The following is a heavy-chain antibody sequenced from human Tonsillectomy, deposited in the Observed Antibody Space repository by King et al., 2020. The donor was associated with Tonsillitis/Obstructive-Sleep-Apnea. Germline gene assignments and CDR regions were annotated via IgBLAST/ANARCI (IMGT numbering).Heavy chain of an antibody. Sequence: QLQESGPGLVKPSETLSLTCTVSGGSISSSSYYWGWIRQPPGKGLEWIGSIYYSGSTYYNPSLKSRVTISVDTSKNQFSLKLSSVTAADTAVYYCARRGYDFWTGYHTPFDYWGQGTLVTVSS. CDR3: ARRGYDFWTGYHTPFDY. D-gene: IGHD3-3*01. V-gene: IGHV4-39*01. J-gene: IGHJ4*02. CDR1: GGSISSSSYY. CDR2: IYYSGST.